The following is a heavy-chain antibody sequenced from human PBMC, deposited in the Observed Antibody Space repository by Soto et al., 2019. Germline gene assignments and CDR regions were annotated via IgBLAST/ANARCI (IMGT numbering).Heavy chain of an antibody. CDR1: VFPSSDYW. D-gene: IGHD3-16*01. CDR2: INNDGSTT. J-gene: IGHJ3*02. V-gene: IGHV3-74*01. CDR3: VRPTSGINAFDI. Sequence: GGSLSPSSLAPVFPSSDYWTHWVRQAPGKGRVWVSRINNDGSTTHYTNPLKSRFTISTDTPKNTLYLQMQSLRAEKKAMYNNVRPTSGINAFDIWGQGTMVTV.